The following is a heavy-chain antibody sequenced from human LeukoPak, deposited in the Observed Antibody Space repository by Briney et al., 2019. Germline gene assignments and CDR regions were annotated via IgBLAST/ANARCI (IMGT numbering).Heavy chain of an antibody. CDR2: ISGSGITI. CDR1: GFTFSDSY. J-gene: IGHJ4*02. Sequence: GGSLRLSCAASGFTFSDSYMSWIRQAPGKGLEWVSYISGSGITIYYADSVNGRFTISRDNAKNSLYLQMNSLRVEDTAVYYCARDEARGYDFRPQDHWGQGTLVSVSS. D-gene: IGHD3-3*01. CDR3: ARDEARGYDFRPQDH. V-gene: IGHV3-11*04.